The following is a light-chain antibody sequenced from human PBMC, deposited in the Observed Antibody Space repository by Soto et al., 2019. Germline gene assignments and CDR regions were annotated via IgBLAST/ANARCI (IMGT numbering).Light chain of an antibody. Sequence: QSVLTQPPSVSGAPGQRVTISCTGRSSNIGAGYDVHWYQQLPGTAPKLLIYGNSNRPSGVPDRFSGSKSGTSASLAITGRQAEDEADYYCQSYDSSLSGSVFGGGTQLTVL. CDR3: QSYDSSLSGSV. V-gene: IGLV1-40*01. J-gene: IGLJ2*01. CDR1: SSNIGAGYD. CDR2: GNS.